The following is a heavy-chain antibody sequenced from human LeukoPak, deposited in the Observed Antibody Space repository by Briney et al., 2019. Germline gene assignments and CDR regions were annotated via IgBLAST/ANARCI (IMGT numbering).Heavy chain of an antibody. CDR3: AKDNTAMVLETPVFDY. V-gene: IGHV3-23*01. D-gene: IGHD5-18*01. CDR2: ISGSRGST. J-gene: IGHJ4*02. Sequence: PGGSLRLSCAASRFTFSNYAMSWVRQAPGKGLEWVSTISGSRGSTYYADSVKGRFTISRDNSKNTLYLQMNSLRAEDTAVYYCAKDNTAMVLETPVFDYWGQGTLVTVSS. CDR1: RFTFSNYA.